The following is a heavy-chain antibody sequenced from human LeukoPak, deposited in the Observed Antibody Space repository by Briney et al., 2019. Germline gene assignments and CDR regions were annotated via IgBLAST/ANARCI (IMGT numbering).Heavy chain of an antibody. J-gene: IGHJ4*02. V-gene: IGHV3-33*03. D-gene: IGHD3-22*01. CDR3: ATPLDYYDRSGYHQGGD. Sequence: GRSLRLSCAASRFTFFSMHWVRQAPGKGLEWVAVIWYHGSNKYYADSVKGRFTISRDNAKNSLYLQMNSLRAEDTAVYYCATPLDYYDRSGYHQGGDWGQGTLVTVSS. CDR1: RFTFFS. CDR2: IWYHGSNK.